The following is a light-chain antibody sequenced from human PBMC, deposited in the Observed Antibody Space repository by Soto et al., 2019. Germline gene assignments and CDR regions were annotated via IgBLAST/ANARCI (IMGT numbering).Light chain of an antibody. Sequence: QSVLTQPPSMSGTPGQRVTISCSGSSSNIGSYTVSWYQQLPGTAPKFLIYSNDQRPSGVLDRFSGSKSGTSASLAISGLQSEDEATYYCAAWDASLSGIVVFGGGTKLTVL. CDR1: SSNIGSYT. V-gene: IGLV1-44*01. J-gene: IGLJ2*01. CDR2: SND. CDR3: AAWDASLSGIVV.